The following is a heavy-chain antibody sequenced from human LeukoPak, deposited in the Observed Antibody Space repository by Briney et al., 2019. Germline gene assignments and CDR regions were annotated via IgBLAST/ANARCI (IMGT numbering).Heavy chain of an antibody. CDR3: ARSSGYYVHFDY. D-gene: IGHD3-22*01. V-gene: IGHV1-8*02. CDR2: MNPNSGNT. J-gene: IGHJ4*02. Sequence: ASVKVSCRASGGTFSSYAISWVRQAPGQGLEWMGWMNPNSGNTGYAQKFQGRVTMTRNTSISTAYMELSSLRSEDTAVYYCARSSGYYVHFDYWGQGTLVTVSS. CDR1: GGTFSSYA.